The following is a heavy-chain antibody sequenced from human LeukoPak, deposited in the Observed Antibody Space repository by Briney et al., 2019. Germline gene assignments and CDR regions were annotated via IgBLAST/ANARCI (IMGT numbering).Heavy chain of an antibody. CDR3: ATLSSGGSGSYHHY. CDR1: GFTYSNFG. D-gene: IGHD3-10*01. Sequence: GGSLRLSCASSGFTYSNFGMSWVRQAPGKGLEWVSSISAGGSGTYFADSVKGRFRISRDNSKSTLFLQMNSLRVEHTAIYYCATLSSGGSGSYHHYWGQGTLVTVSS. CDR2: ISAGGSGT. V-gene: IGHV3-23*01. J-gene: IGHJ4*02.